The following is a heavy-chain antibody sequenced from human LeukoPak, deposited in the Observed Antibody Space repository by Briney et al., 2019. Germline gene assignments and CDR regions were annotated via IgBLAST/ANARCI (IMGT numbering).Heavy chain of an antibody. D-gene: IGHD3-10*01. J-gene: IGHJ4*02. CDR1: GYTFTSYG. CDR3: ARERQRGSIPD. V-gene: IGHV1-18*01. Sequence: GASAKVSCKASGYTFTSYGISWVRQAPGQGLERMGWISAYNGNTNYAQKLQGRVTMTTDTSTSTAYMELRSLRSDDTAVYYCARERQRGSIPDWGQGTLVTVSS. CDR2: ISAYNGNT.